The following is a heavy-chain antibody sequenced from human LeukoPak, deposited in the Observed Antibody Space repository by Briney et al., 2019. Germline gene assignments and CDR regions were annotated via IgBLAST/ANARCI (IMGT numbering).Heavy chain of an antibody. V-gene: IGHV3-30*18. J-gene: IGHJ4*02. D-gene: IGHD4-23*01. CDR3: AKVMITVVTTSKLDS. Sequence: GGSLRLSCAASGFTFSQYAMHWVRQAPGKGLEWVAVMSYDGSAQYYADSVKGRFTISRDNSKKTLYLQMNRLGGDDTAFYYCAKVMITVVTTSKLDSWGQGTLVTVSS. CDR2: MSYDGSAQ. CDR1: GFTFSQYA.